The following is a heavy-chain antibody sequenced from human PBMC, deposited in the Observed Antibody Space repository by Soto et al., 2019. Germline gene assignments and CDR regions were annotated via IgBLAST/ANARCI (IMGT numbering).Heavy chain of an antibody. CDR3: ARDRVTMVRGVILGYNWFDP. J-gene: IGHJ5*02. Sequence: QVQLQESGPGLVKPSQTLSLTCTVSGGSISSGDYYWSWIRQPPGKGLEWIGYIYYSGSTYYNPSLKSRVTISVDTSKNQFPLKLSSVTAADTAVYYCARDRVTMVRGVILGYNWFDPWGQGTLVTVSS. CDR1: GGSISSGDYY. V-gene: IGHV4-30-4*01. D-gene: IGHD3-10*01. CDR2: IYYSGST.